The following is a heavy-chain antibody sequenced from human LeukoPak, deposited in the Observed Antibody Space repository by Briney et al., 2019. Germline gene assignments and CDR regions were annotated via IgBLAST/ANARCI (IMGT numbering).Heavy chain of an antibody. V-gene: IGHV3-48*04. CDR3: ARYSLDAFDI. D-gene: IGHD5-18*01. CDR2: ISKTSNTR. Sequence: GESLRLSCAASGFTFSSHGMNWVRQTPGKGLEWVSYISKTSNTRDYADSVKGRFTISRDNAKNSLYLQMNSLRAEDTAVYYCARYSLDAFDIWGQGTMVTVSS. J-gene: IGHJ3*02. CDR1: GFTFSSHG.